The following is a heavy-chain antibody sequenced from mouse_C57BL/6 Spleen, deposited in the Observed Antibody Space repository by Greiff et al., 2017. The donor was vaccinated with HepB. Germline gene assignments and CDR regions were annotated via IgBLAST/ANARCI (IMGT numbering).Heavy chain of an antibody. Sequence: VQLQQSGAELARPGASVKLSCKASGYTFTSYGISWVKQRTGQGLEWIGEIYPRSGNTYYNEKFKGKATLTADKSSSTAYMELRSLTSEDSAVYFCARVSDYGSSRYYFDYWGQGTTLTVSS. D-gene: IGHD1-1*01. CDR1: GYTFTSYG. CDR3: ARVSDYGSSRYYFDY. J-gene: IGHJ2*01. CDR2: IYPRSGNT. V-gene: IGHV1-81*01.